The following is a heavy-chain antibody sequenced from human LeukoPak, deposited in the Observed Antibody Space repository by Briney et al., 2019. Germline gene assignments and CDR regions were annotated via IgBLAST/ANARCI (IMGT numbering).Heavy chain of an antibody. V-gene: IGHV4-61*08. J-gene: IGHJ3*02. Sequence: SETLSLTCTISGGSISSSDYYWGWIRQPPGKGLEWIGYIYYSGSTNYNPSLKSRVTISVDTSKNQFSLKLSSVTAADTAVYYCAGVAAGAFDIWGQGTMVTVSS. CDR3: AGVAAGAFDI. CDR2: IYYSGST. CDR1: GGSISSSDYY.